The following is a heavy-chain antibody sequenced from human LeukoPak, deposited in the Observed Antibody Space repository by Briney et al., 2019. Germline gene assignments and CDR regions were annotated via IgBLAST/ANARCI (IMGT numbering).Heavy chain of an antibody. D-gene: IGHD6-19*01. J-gene: IGHJ4*02. Sequence: GGSLRLSCAASGFTFSSYWMSWVRQAPGKGLEWVANIKQDGSEKYYVDSVKGRFTISRDNAKNSLYLQMNSLRAEDTAVYYCARVTVAGTLFFDYWGQGTLVTVSS. V-gene: IGHV3-7*01. CDR3: ARVTVAGTLFFDY. CDR2: IKQDGSEK. CDR1: GFTFSSYW.